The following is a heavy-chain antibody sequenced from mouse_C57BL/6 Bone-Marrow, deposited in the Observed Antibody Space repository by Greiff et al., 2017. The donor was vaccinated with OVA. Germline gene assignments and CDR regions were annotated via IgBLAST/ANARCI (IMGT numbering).Heavy chain of an antibody. Sequence: EVQGVESGGGLVKPGGSLKLSCAASGFTFSDYGMHWVRQAPEKGLEWVAYISSGSSTIYYADTVKGRFTISRDNAKNTLFLQMTSLRSEDTAMYYCARTPFFYYGSSGDYWGQGTTLTVSS. J-gene: IGHJ2*01. CDR2: ISSGSSTI. V-gene: IGHV5-17*01. D-gene: IGHD1-1*01. CDR3: ARTPFFYYGSSGDY. CDR1: GFTFSDYG.